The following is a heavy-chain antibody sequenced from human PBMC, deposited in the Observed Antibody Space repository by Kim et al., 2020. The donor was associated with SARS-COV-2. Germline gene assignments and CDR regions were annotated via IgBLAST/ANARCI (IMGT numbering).Heavy chain of an antibody. V-gene: IGHV3-21*01. Sequence: DSVKGRFTISRDNAKNSLYMQMNSLRAEDTAVYYCARRRYYYDSSGPFDYWGQGTLVTVSS. D-gene: IGHD3-22*01. J-gene: IGHJ4*02. CDR3: ARRRYYYDSSGPFDY.